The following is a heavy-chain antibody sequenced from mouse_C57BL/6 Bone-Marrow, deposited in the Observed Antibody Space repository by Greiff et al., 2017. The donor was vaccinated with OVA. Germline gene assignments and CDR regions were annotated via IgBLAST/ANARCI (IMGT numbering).Heavy chain of an antibody. CDR2: IYPGSGST. Sequence: QVQLQQPGAELVKPGASVKMSCKASGYTFTSYWITWVKQRPGQGLEWIGDIYPGSGSTNYNEKFKSKATLTVDTSSSTAYMQLSSLTSEDSAVYCCARERPYYYGSSYVGYFDYWGQGTTLTVSS. V-gene: IGHV1-55*01. J-gene: IGHJ2*01. CDR3: ARERPYYYGSSYVGYFDY. CDR1: GYTFTSYW. D-gene: IGHD1-1*01.